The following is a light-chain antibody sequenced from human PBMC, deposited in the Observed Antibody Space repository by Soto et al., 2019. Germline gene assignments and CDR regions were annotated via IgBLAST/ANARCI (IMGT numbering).Light chain of an antibody. CDR3: QQYEHLPT. Sequence: QVSQSASTVSGYVGDRVTITCRASQTISSWLAWYQQKPGKAPKLLIYKASTLKSGVPSRFSGSGSGTEFTLTISSLQPDDFATYYCQQYEHLPTFGQGTRLEIK. J-gene: IGKJ5*01. CDR2: KAS. CDR1: QTISSW. V-gene: IGKV1-5*03.